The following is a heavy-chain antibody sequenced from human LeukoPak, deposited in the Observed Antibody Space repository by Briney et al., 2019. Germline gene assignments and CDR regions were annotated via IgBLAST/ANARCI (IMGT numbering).Heavy chain of an antibody. Sequence: GGSLRLSCAAPGFTFSSYSMNWVRQAPGKGLEWVSYISSSSSIMDYADSVKGRFTNSRDNAKNSLYLQMNSLRAEDTAVYYCARARGYSYGYSDYWGQGALVTVSS. CDR3: ARARGYSYGYSDY. J-gene: IGHJ4*02. V-gene: IGHV3-48*01. D-gene: IGHD5-18*01. CDR1: GFTFSSYS. CDR2: ISSSSSIM.